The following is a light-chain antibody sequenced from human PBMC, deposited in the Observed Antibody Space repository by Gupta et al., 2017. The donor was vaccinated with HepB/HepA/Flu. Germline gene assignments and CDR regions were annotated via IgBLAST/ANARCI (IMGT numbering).Light chain of an antibody. CDR2: DAS. V-gene: IGKV3-11*01. CDR1: QSVGNS. J-gene: IGKJ2*01. CDR3: QRRSNSGYT. Sequence: EIVLTQSPATLSLSRGDRATLSCRASQSVGNSLAWYQQKPGQAPRLLIYDASTGATGIPARFSGSGSGTDFTLTSSSLEPADFAVYYCQRRSNSGYTCGQGTKLEIK.